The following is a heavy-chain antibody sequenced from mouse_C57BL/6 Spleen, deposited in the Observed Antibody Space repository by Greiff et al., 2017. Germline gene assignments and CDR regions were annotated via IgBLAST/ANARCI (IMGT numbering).Heavy chain of an antibody. J-gene: IGHJ4*01. D-gene: IGHD1-1*01. CDR2: IDPSDSYT. CDR3: ARRYYGSSDAMDY. CDR1: GYTFTSYW. Sequence: VQLQESGAELVMPGASVKLSCKASGYTFTSYWMLWVKQRPGQGLEWIGEIDPSDSYTNYNQKFKGKSTLTVDKSSSTAYMQLSSLTSEDSAVYYCARRYYGSSDAMDYWGQGTSVTVSS. V-gene: IGHV1-69*01.